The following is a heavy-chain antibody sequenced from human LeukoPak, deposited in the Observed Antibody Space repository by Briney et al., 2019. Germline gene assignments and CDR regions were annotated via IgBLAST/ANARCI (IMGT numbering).Heavy chain of an antibody. CDR2: MNPNSGNT. Sequence: ASVKVSSKASGYTFTSYDINWVRQATGQGLEWMGWMNPNSGNTGYAQKFQGRVTMTRNTSISTAYTELSSLRSEDTAVYYCASWYSSGYDAFDIWGQGTMVTVSS. CDR3: ASWYSSGYDAFDI. J-gene: IGHJ3*02. V-gene: IGHV1-8*01. D-gene: IGHD6-25*01. CDR1: GYTFTSYD.